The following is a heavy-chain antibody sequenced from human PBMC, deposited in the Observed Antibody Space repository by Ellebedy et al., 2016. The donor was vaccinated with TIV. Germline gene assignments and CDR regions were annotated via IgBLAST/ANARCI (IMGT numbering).Heavy chain of an antibody. J-gene: IGHJ4*02. D-gene: IGHD2-15*01. V-gene: IGHV3-23*01. CDR1: GFTFSSYA. CDR3: AKDACSGGSCYFDY. Sequence: GESLKISCAASGFTFSSYAMSWVRQAPGKGLEWVSAISGSGTFYPDSVKGRFTISRDNSKNTLYLQMNSLRADDTAVYYCAKDACSGGSCYFDYWGQGSLVTVSS. CDR2: ISGSGT.